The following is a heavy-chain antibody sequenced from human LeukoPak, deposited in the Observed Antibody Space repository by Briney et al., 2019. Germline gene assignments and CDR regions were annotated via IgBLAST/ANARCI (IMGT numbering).Heavy chain of an antibody. D-gene: IGHD3-22*01. CDR1: GSSINSVYS. J-gene: IGHJ4*02. CDR3: ARYKTYYDSSGHPLDY. V-gene: IGHV4-38-2*02. Sequence: SETLSLTCTVFGSSINSVYSWGWIRQPPGKGLEWIGSIYRNGNTYYNSSLKSRVTISVHTSENQFSLKLSSVTAADTAVYYCARYKTYYDSSGHPLDYWGQGTLVTVSS. CDR2: IYRNGNT.